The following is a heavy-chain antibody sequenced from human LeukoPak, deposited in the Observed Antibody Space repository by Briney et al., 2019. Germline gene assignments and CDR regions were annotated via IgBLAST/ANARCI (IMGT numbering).Heavy chain of an antibody. CDR3: AGRLWRRDGYNLSAFDI. V-gene: IGHV4-39*07. D-gene: IGHD5-24*01. J-gene: IGHJ3*02. Sequence: SETLSLTCTVSGGSISNSSFYWGWIRQPPGKGLECIASISYPGSTFYNPSLRSRVTISVDTSKNQFSLRLSSVTAADTAVYYCAGRLWRRDGYNLSAFDIWGQGTMVTVSS. CDR1: GGSISNSSFY. CDR2: ISYPGST.